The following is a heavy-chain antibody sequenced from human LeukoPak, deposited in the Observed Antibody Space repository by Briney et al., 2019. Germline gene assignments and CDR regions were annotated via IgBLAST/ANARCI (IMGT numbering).Heavy chain of an antibody. V-gene: IGHV5-51*01. CDR3: ARTFYNSNGYDY. J-gene: IGHJ4*02. CDR1: GYSFTSYW. CDR2: IYPGDSDT. D-gene: IGHD4-11*01. Sequence: GESLKISCKGSGYSFTSYWIGWVRQMPGKGLEWKGIIYPGDSDTRYSPSFQGQATISDNKYISTAYLQWSSLKASDTAMYYCARTFYNSNGYDYWGQGTLVTVSS.